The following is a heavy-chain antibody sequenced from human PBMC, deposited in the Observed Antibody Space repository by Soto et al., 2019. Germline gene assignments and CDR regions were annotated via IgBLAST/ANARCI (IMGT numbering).Heavy chain of an antibody. CDR1: GFTFSSYA. J-gene: IGHJ4*02. Sequence: GGSLRLSCAASGFTFSSYAMSWVRQAPGKGLEWVSAISGSGGSTYYADSVKGRFTISRDNSKNTLYLQMNSLRAEDTAVYYCARVGSYSGYDSHLDYWGQGTLVTVSS. CDR2: ISGSGGST. V-gene: IGHV3-23*01. CDR3: ARVGSYSGYDSHLDY. D-gene: IGHD5-12*01.